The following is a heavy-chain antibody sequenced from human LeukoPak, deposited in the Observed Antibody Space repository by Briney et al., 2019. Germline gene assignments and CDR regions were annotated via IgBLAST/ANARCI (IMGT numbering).Heavy chain of an antibody. CDR2: ISSSSSYI. J-gene: IGHJ4*02. CDR1: GFTFSSYS. CDR3: ARNYDFWSGYYTGLDTYYFDY. Sequence: PGGSLRLSCAASGFTFSSYSMNWVRQAPGKGLEWVSSISSSSSYIYYAGSVKGRFTISRDNAKNSLYLQMNSLRAEDTVVYYCARNYDFWSGYYTGLDTYYFDYWGQGTLVTVSS. V-gene: IGHV3-21*01. D-gene: IGHD3-3*01.